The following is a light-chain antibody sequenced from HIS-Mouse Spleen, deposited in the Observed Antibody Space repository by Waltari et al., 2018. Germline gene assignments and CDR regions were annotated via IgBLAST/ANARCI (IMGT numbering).Light chain of an antibody. CDR2: KDS. Sequence: SYELTQPPSVSVSPGQTARITCSGDALPKQYAYWYQQKPGQAPVLVIYKDSERPSGIPERFSDSSSGTTVTLTISGVQAEDEADYYCQSADSSGTGWVFGGGTKLTVL. CDR3: QSADSSGTGWV. CDR1: ALPKQY. J-gene: IGLJ3*02. V-gene: IGLV3-25*03.